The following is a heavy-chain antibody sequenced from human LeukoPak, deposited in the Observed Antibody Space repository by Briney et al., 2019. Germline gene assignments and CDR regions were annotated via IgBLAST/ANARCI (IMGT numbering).Heavy chain of an antibody. CDR2: IYSSGST. CDR1: GVSISSHY. V-gene: IGHV4-4*07. J-gene: IGHJ6*03. CDR3: ARVRGCSSTSCSPHYYYYMDV. Sequence: IPSETLSLTCTVSGVSISSHYWSWIRQPAGKGLEWIGRIYSSGSTNYNHSLKSRVTMSVDTSKNQFSLRLSSVTAADTAIYYCARVRGCSSTSCSPHYYYYMDVWGKGTTVTVSS. D-gene: IGHD2-2*01.